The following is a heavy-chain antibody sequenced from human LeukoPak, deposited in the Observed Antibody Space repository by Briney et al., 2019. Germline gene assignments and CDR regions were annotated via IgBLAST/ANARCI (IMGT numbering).Heavy chain of an antibody. Sequence: ASVKVSCKASGYTFTGYYMHWVRQAPGQGLEWMGWINPNSGDTNYAQRFQGRVTMTRDTSISTAYMELSRLRSDDTAVYYCARSRITMVRGVKGNWFDPWGQGTLVTVSS. D-gene: IGHD3-10*01. J-gene: IGHJ5*02. V-gene: IGHV1-2*02. CDR3: ARSRITMVRGVKGNWFDP. CDR1: GYTFTGYY. CDR2: INPNSGDT.